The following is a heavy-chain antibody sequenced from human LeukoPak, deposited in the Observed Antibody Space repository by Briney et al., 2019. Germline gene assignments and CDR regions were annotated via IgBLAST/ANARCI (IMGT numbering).Heavy chain of an antibody. CDR2: IYYSGST. V-gene: IGHV4-59*11. CDR3: ARDRSTVTTFDY. Sequence: SETLSLTCTVSGGSISSHYWSWIRQPPGKGLEWIGYIYYSGSTNYTPSLKSRVTISVDTSKNQVSLKLTSVSAADTAVYYCARDRSTVTTFDYWGQGTLVTVSS. J-gene: IGHJ4*02. CDR1: GGSISSHY. D-gene: IGHD4-17*01.